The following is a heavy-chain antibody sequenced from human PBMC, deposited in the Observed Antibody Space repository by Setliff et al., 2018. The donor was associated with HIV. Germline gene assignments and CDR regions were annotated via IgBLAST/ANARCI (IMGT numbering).Heavy chain of an antibody. D-gene: IGHD3-10*01. J-gene: IGHJ5*02. Sequence: ASETLSLTCSVSGTSMSSYYWTWIPQSPGRGLEWIGHVSSSGSTNYNPSLESRLIISIDTSKSQISLTLTSLTTADTAVYYCARSSYYYGSGLDSWGQGTLVTVSS. CDR1: GTSMSSYY. CDR3: ARSSYYYGSGLDS. V-gene: IGHV4-59*01. CDR2: VSSSGST.